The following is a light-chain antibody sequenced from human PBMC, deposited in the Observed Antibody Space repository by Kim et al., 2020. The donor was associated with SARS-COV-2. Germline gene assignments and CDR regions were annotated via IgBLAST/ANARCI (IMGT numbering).Light chain of an antibody. Sequence: AFTGDRVTITCRASQDITNYLAWYQQKPGKAPKALIYAASTLQSGVPSRFSGSGSGTDFSLTIRNLQSEDLATYYCQQYYHYPLTFAGGTKVDIK. CDR3: QQYYHYPLT. J-gene: IGKJ4*01. CDR1: QDITNY. CDR2: AAS. V-gene: IGKV1-8*01.